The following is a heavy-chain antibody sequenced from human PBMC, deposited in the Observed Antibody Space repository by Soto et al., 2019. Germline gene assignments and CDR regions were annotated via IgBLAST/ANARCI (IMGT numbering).Heavy chain of an antibody. CDR3: AKFPLQWLVLGDLMYY. J-gene: IGHJ4*02. D-gene: IGHD6-19*01. V-gene: IGHV3-23*01. Sequence: GGSLRLSCEVSGFTLSTYAMSWVRQSPGKGLEWVSTISGSATNSYYADSVKGRFTISRDNSKSTIYLQMNSLRAEDTAVYYCAKFPLQWLVLGDLMYYWGQGTLVTVSS. CDR2: ISGSATNS. CDR1: GFTLSTYA.